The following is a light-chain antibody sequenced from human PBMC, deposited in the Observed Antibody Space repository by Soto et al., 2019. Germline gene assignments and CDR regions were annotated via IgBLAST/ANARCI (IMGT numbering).Light chain of an antibody. J-gene: IGLJ2*01. V-gene: IGLV2-11*01. CDR1: SSDAGGYNY. CDR2: DVS. Sequence: QSVLTQPRSVSGSPGQSVTISCTGTSSDAGGYNYVSWYQQHSGKAPKLIIYDVSERPSGVPDRFSGSKSGNTASLTISGLQAEDEADYYCCSYAGSYPFVVFGGGTKLTVL. CDR3: CSYAGSYPFVV.